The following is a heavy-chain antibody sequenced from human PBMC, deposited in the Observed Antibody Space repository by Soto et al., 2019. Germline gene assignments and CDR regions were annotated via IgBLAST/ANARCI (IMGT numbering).Heavy chain of an antibody. CDR2: IHGTRSII. V-gene: IGHV3-48*02. J-gene: IGHJ4*02. CDR1: GFTFSTHA. CDR3: ARDARNADYDY. Sequence: EVQLVESGGGLVQPGGSLRLSCAVSGFTFSTHAMNWVRQAPGKGLEWVAYIHGTRSIIYYADSVKGRFTISRDNAKNSLFLQMDSLRDEDTSVYYCARDARNADYDYWGQGTMVTVSS. D-gene: IGHD3-16*01.